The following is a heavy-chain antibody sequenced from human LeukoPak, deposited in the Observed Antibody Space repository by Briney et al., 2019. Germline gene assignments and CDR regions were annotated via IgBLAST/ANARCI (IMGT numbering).Heavy chain of an antibody. CDR2: IYHSGST. V-gene: IGHV4-34*01. D-gene: IGHD3-10*01. Sequence: PSETLSLTCAVYGGSFSGYYWSWIRQPPGKGLEFIGEIYHSGSTNYNPSLKSRVTISVDTSKHQFSLKLSSVTAADTAVYYCARLSLYGSGRYYYYGMDVWGQGTTVTVSS. J-gene: IGHJ6*02. CDR1: GGSFSGYY. CDR3: ARLSLYGSGRYYYYGMDV.